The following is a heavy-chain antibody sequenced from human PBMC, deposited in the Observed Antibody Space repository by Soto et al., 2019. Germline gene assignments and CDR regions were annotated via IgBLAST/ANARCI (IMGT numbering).Heavy chain of an antibody. CDR2: IYYTDST. D-gene: IGHD2-15*01. CDR1: GGSISSGTYY. V-gene: IGHV4-31*03. J-gene: IGHJ4*02. Sequence: SETLSLTCSVSGGSISSGTYYWNWIRQLPGKGLEWIGYIYYTDSTHYNPSLKSRLIMSVDTSKNQFSLQLSSVTAADTAAYYCARRGYWSGGSCYYGGYFDYWGQGTMVTVSS. CDR3: ARRGYWSGGSCYYGGYFDY.